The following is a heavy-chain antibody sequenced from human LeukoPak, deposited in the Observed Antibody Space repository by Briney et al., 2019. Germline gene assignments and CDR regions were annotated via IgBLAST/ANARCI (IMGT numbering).Heavy chain of an antibody. CDR3: AIDGYYWICTSCRGWFDP. V-gene: IGHV1-18*01. Sequence: ASVKVSCKASGYTFTSYGISWLRQAPGQGLEWMGWVSAYNGNTNYAQRLQGRVTMTTDTSTSTAYMELRSLRSDDTAVYYSAIDGYYWICTSCRGWFDPWGQGTLVTVSS. D-gene: IGHD2-2*01. CDR2: VSAYNGNT. CDR1: GYTFTSYG. J-gene: IGHJ5*02.